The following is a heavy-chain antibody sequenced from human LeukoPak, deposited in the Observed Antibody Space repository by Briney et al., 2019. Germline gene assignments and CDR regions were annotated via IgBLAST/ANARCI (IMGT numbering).Heavy chain of an antibody. J-gene: IGHJ6*03. D-gene: IGHD6-19*01. CDR2: ISGSGGRT. CDR3: AKDAVTALAGYYYYMDV. V-gene: IGHV3-23*01. Sequence: GGSLRLSCAASGFTFSSHGMSWVRQAPGKGLEWVSTISGSGGRTYYADSVKGRFTISRDNSKNTLYLQMNSLRADDTAVYYCAKDAVTALAGYYYYMDVWGKGTMVTVSS. CDR1: GFTFSSHG.